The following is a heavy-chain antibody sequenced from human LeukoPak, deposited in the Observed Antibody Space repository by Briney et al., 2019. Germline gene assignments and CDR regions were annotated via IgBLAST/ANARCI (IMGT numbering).Heavy chain of an antibody. CDR3: ARGNFGVVINPFVY. V-gene: IGHV3-21*01. CDR2: ISSSSYI. D-gene: IGHD3-3*01. J-gene: IGHJ4*02. CDR1: GFTFSSYS. Sequence: GGSLRLSCAASGFTFSSYSMNWVRQAPGKGLEWVSSISSSSYIYYADSVKSRFTISRDNAKNSLYLQMNSLRAEDTAVYYCARGNFGVVINPFVYWGQGTLVTVSS.